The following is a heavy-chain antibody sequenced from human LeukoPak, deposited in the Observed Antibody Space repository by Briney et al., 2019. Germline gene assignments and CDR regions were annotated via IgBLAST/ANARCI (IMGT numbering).Heavy chain of an antibody. CDR2: IYYSGTT. J-gene: IGHJ4*02. V-gene: IGHV4-59*01. CDR3: ATNRDGYPHYFDY. Sequence: PSETLSLTCTVSGGSISSYFWSWIRQPPGKGLEWIGYIYYSGTTNYNPSLKSRVTISVDTSKNQFSLKLSSVTAADTAMYYCATNRDGYPHYFDYWGQGILVTVSS. D-gene: IGHD5-24*01. CDR1: GGSISSYF.